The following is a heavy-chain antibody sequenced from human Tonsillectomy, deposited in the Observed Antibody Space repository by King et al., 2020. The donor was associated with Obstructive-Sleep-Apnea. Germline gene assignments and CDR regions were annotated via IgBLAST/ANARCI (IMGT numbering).Heavy chain of an antibody. CDR2: IYHSGRT. J-gene: IGHJ2*01. D-gene: IGHD3-22*01. V-gene: IGHV4-39*07. CDR3: ARGRVGFYYDSSGHRWYFDL. CDR1: GGFISSNIYY. Sequence: QLQESGPGLVKPSETLSLTCTVSGGFISSNIYYWAWIRQPPGEGLELIGNIYHSGRTYYNPSLESRVTISVDTSKNQFSLKLSSVTAADTAVYYCARGRVGFYYDSSGHRWYFDLWGRGTLVTVSS.